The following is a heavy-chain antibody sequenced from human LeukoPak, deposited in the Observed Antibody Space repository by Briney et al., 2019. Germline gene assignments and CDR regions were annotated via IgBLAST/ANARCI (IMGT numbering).Heavy chain of an antibody. Sequence: ASVQVSCKASGYTFTSYGISWVRQAPGQGLEWMGWISAYNGNTNYAQKLQGRVTMTTDTSTSTAYMELSSLRSEDTAVYYCARGDILTGYYRHGLDYWGQGTLVTVSS. J-gene: IGHJ4*02. CDR1: GYTFTSYG. CDR2: ISAYNGNT. V-gene: IGHV1-18*01. D-gene: IGHD3-9*01. CDR3: ARGDILTGYYRHGLDY.